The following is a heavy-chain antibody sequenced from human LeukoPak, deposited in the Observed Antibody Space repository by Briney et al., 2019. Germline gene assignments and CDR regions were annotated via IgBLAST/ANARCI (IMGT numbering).Heavy chain of an antibody. V-gene: IGHV3-23*01. Sequence: GGSLRLSCAASGFTFSNYAMIWVRQAQGKGLQGVSAISAGSVSLFSGSGSATYYADSVEGRFTISRDNSKNTLYLQMNSLRAEDTAVYYCAKGVLRYFDWAPYGMDVWGQGTTVTVSS. J-gene: IGHJ6*02. CDR2: ISAGSVSLFSGSGSAT. CDR1: GFTFSNYA. CDR3: AKGVLRYFDWAPYGMDV. D-gene: IGHD3-9*01.